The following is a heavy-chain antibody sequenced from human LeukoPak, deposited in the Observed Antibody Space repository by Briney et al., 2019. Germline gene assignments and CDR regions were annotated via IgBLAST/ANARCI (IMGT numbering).Heavy chain of an antibody. Sequence: PGGSLRLSCEASGFPFINFAMSWVRQAPGKGLEWVSTISGGGGATYFADSVKGRFTISRDNSKNTLSLQMNSLRAEDTAVYYCAKDRGGSITPSLFDSWGQGTLVTVSS. CDR3: AKDRGGSITPSLFDS. J-gene: IGHJ4*02. V-gene: IGHV3-23*01. CDR2: ISGGGGAT. CDR1: GFPFINFA. D-gene: IGHD3-10*01.